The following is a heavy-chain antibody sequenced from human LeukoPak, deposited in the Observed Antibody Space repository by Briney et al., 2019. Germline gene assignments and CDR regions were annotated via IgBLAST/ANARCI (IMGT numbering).Heavy chain of an antibody. D-gene: IGHD3-9*01. CDR3: ARATIWGWFDP. Sequence: VGSLWVSCAASRFTFSSDSMNWVRQAPGKGLECGSYIISIISYIYSADSVRGGFTLSRDNTKRSLYLRMNTLRAEDTAVYYCARATIWGWFDPWGQGTLVTVSS. CDR2: IISIISYI. CDR1: RFTFSSDS. V-gene: IGHV3-21*01. J-gene: IGHJ5*02.